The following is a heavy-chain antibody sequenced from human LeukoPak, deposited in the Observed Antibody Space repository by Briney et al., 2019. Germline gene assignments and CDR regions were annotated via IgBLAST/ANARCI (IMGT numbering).Heavy chain of an antibody. Sequence: SETLSLTCAVYGGSFSGYYWSWIRQPPGKGLEWIGEINHSRSTNYNPSLKSRVTISVDTSKNQFSLKLSSVTAADTAVYYCARGYYYDSSGYYLYWGQGTLVTVSS. CDR1: GGSFSGYY. V-gene: IGHV4-34*01. CDR2: INHSRST. D-gene: IGHD3-22*01. CDR3: ARGYYYDSSGYYLY. J-gene: IGHJ4*02.